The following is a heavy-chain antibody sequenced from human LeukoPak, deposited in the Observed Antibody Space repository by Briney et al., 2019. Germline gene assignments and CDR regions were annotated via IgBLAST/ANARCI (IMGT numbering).Heavy chain of an antibody. V-gene: IGHV3-74*01. Sequence: GGSLRLSCAASGFTFSSYWIHWVRHPPGKGLVWVSRINSDGSSTSYADSVKGRFTVSRDNSKDTLYLQMNDLRPDDTAIYYCAKRNTMVRGGPCFDYWGQGLLVTVSS. CDR2: INSDGSST. D-gene: IGHD3-10*01. CDR3: AKRNTMVRGGPCFDY. J-gene: IGHJ4*02. CDR1: GFTFSSYW.